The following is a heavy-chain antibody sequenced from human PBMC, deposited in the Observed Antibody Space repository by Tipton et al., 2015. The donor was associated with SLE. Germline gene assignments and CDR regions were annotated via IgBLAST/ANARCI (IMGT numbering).Heavy chain of an antibody. CDR3: SKDPRSWAF. CDR2: IGGSGPYI. D-gene: IGHD7-27*01. Sequence: GSLRLSCAASGFSLSESYMTWFRQAPGKGLQWVSYIGGSGPYINYADSVKGRFNISRDNAKNSLYLQMNSLRDEDTAVYYCSKDPRSWAFWGEGTLVTVSS. J-gene: IGHJ4*02. V-gene: IGHV3-11*04. CDR1: GFSLSESY.